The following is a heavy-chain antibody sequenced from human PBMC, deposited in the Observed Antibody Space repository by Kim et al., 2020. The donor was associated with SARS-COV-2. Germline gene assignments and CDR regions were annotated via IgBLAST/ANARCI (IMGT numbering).Heavy chain of an antibody. J-gene: IGHJ5*02. D-gene: IGHD3-3*02. CDR3: AGGRRILDNWFDP. V-gene: IGHV3-48*01. Sequence: YADSVKGRFTIPRDNAKKSLYLQMNGLRAEDTALYYCAGGRRILDNWFDPWGQGSLVTVSS.